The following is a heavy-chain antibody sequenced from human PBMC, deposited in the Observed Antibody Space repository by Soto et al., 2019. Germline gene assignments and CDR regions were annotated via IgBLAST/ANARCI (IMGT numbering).Heavy chain of an antibody. D-gene: IGHD2-2*01. V-gene: IGHV3-30*18. CDR1: GFTFSSYG. CDR3: AKTLGGVPAAILFHYYYGMDV. CDR2: ISYDGSNK. J-gene: IGHJ6*02. Sequence: PGGSLRLSCAASGFTFSSYGMHWVRQAPGKGLEWVAVISYDGSNKYYADSVKGRFTISRDNSKNTLYLQMNSLRAEDTAVYYCAKTLGGVPAAILFHYYYGMDVWGQGTTVTVSS.